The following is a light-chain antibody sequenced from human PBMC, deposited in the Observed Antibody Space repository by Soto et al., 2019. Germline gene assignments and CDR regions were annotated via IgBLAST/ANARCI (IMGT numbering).Light chain of an antibody. J-gene: IGKJ1*01. CDR3: QQRSTWPWT. CDR1: QGVSRY. Sequence: EIVLTQSPDTLSLSPGERSTLSCRASQGVSRYLAWFQQKPGQAPRLLIYDASTRATGIPARFSGSGSGTDFTLTINCLEPEDFAVYYCQQRSTWPWTFGRGTKVDIK. CDR2: DAS. V-gene: IGKV3-11*01.